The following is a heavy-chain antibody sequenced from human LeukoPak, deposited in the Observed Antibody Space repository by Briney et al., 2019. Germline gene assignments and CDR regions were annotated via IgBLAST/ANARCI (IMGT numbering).Heavy chain of an antibody. CDR2: INPNSGGT. V-gene: IGHV1-2*02. CDR1: GYTFTGYY. J-gene: IGHJ3*02. Sequence: ASVKVSFEASGYTFTGYYMHWVRHAPGQGIEWMWGINPNSGGTNYAQKFQGRVTMTRDTSISTAYMELSRLRSGDAALYYCARDHIDGLLLHAFDIWGQGTMVTVSS. CDR3: ARDHIDGLLLHAFDI. D-gene: IGHD2-21*02.